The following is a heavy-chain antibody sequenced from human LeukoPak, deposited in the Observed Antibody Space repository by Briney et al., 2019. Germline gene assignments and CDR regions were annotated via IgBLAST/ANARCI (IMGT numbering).Heavy chain of an antibody. Sequence: GGSLRLSCAASGFTVSSNYMSWVRQAPGKGLEWVSVIYSGGSTHYADSVKGRFTISRDNSKNTLYLQMNSLRAEDTAVYYCARDPRGYDYVWGSYPDDAFDIWGQGTMVTVSS. CDR3: ARDPRGYDYVWGSYPDDAFDI. CDR1: GFTVSSNY. CDR2: IYSGGST. D-gene: IGHD3-16*02. J-gene: IGHJ3*02. V-gene: IGHV3-66*01.